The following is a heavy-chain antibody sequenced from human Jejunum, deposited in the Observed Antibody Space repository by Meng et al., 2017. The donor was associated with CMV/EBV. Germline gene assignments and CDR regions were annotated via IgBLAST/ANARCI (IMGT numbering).Heavy chain of an antibody. V-gene: IGHV7-4-1*02. CDR3: ARGSFGTSGSYYFEY. CDR2: INANNGNP. Sequence: SGYTFTSSAMHWVRQAPGQRLEWMGWINANNGNPKYAQGFKGRFVFSLDTSVSTAYLQISSLQAEDTAVYYCARGSFGTSGSYYFEYWGHGTLVTVSS. CDR1: GYTFTSSA. J-gene: IGHJ4*01. D-gene: IGHD3-10*01.